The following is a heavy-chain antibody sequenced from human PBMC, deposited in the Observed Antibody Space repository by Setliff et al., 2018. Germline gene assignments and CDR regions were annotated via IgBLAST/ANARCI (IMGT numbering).Heavy chain of an antibody. Sequence: SVKVSCKTFGATFTSNGFSWVRQAPGQGLEWMGGIIPTLLGPANYAQKFQGRVTITADESTSTVFMEVSSLRSEDTAVYYCARGGTFRYFDYWGQGTLVTVS. D-gene: IGHD5-12*01. J-gene: IGHJ4*02. CDR2: IIPTLLGPA. CDR1: GATFTSNG. V-gene: IGHV1-69*13. CDR3: ARGGTFRYFDY.